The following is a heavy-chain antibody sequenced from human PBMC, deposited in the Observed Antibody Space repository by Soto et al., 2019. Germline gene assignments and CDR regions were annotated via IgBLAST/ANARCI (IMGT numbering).Heavy chain of an antibody. CDR3: SRQLYSGSNSAYYFDY. CDR2: ISYDGINK. D-gene: IGHD1-26*01. V-gene: IGHV3-30-3*01. Sequence: GGSLRLSCAASGFTFSTYAMHWVRQAPGKGLEWVAVISYDGINKYYADSVQGRFTISRDISKNTLYLQMSSLRTEDTAVYYCSRQLYSGSNSAYYFDYWGQGTLVTVSS. CDR1: GFTFSTYA. J-gene: IGHJ4*02.